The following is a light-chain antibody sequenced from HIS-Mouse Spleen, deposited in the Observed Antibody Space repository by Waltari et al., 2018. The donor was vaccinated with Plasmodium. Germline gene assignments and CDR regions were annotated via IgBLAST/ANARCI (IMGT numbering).Light chain of an antibody. J-gene: IGLJ3*02. V-gene: IGLV3-10*01. CDR3: YSTDSSGNHRV. CDR2: EDS. CDR1: ASPTKY. Sequence: SYELPQPPSVSVSPGQTARITCPGDASPTKYAYWYQQKSGQAPVLVIYEDSERPSGIPERFSGSSSGTMATLTSSGAQVEDEADYYCYSTDSSGNHRVFGGGTKLTVL.